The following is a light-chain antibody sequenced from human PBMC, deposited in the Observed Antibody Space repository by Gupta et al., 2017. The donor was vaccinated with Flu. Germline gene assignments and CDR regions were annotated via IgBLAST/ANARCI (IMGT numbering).Light chain of an antibody. CDR1: GLPKQY. J-gene: IGLJ3*02. CDR2: KDR. V-gene: IGLV3-25*03. Sequence: SYELTQPPSVSVSPGQTARITCSGDGLPKQYAYWYQQKPGQAPLLVIYKDRERPSGIPERFSGSSSGTTVTLTITGVQAEDGAEYYCQSADSNTRVFGGGTKLTVL. CDR3: QSADSNTRV.